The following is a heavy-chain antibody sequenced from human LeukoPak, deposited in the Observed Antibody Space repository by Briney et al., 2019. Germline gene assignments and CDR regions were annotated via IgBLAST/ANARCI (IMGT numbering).Heavy chain of an antibody. D-gene: IGHD4-17*01. CDR3: ARVYTVTNSPSDY. CDR2: IWYGGSNK. Sequence: GGSLRLSCAASGFIFSNYGMTWVRQAPGKGLEWVAVIWYGGSNKYYADSVKGRFTISRDNAKNSLYLQMNSLRAEDTAVYYCARVYTVTNSPSDYWGQGTLVTVSS. CDR1: GFIFSNYG. J-gene: IGHJ4*02. V-gene: IGHV3-33*01.